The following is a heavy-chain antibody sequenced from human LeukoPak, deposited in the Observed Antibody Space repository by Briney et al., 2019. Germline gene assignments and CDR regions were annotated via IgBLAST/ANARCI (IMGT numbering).Heavy chain of an antibody. D-gene: IGHD5-12*01. V-gene: IGHV4-59*12. J-gene: IGHJ3*02. CDR2: IYYSGST. CDR1: GGSISSYY. CDR3: ARAPPGEWLRFRNAFDI. Sequence: ASETLSLTCTVSGGSISSYYWSWIRQPPGKGLEWIGSIYYSGSTYYNPSLKSRVTISVDTSKNQFSLKLSSVTAADTAVYYCARAPPGEWLRFRNAFDIWGQGTMVTVSS.